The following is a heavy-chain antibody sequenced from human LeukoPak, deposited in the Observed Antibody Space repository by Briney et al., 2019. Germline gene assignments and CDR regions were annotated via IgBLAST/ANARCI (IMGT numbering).Heavy chain of an antibody. D-gene: IGHD6-6*01. Sequence: PGGSLRLSCAASGFTFDDYGMSWGRQAPGKGLEWVAGINWNGGSTGYADSVKGRFTISRDNAKNSLYLQMNSLRAEDTALYHCARDLTSENWFDPWGQGTLVTVSS. J-gene: IGHJ5*02. CDR1: GFTFDDYG. CDR3: ARDLTSENWFDP. CDR2: INWNGGST. V-gene: IGHV3-20*01.